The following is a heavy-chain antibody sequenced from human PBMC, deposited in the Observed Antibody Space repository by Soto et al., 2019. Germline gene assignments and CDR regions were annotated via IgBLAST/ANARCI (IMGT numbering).Heavy chain of an antibody. D-gene: IGHD6-25*01. J-gene: IGHJ6*02. CDR3: ARDALIAAASRVYYYGMDV. Sequence: GGSLRLSCAASGFTFSSYGMHCVRHAPGKGLEWVAVIWYDGSNKYYADSVKGRFTISRDNSKNTLYLQMNSLRAEDTAVYYCARDALIAAASRVYYYGMDVWGQGTTVTVSS. CDR2: IWYDGSNK. V-gene: IGHV3-33*01. CDR1: GFTFSSYG.